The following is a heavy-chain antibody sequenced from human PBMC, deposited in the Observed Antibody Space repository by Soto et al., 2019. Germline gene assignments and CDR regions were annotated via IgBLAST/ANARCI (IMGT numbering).Heavy chain of an antibody. CDR3: AKDRSSGSPYYGMDF. D-gene: IGHD3-10*01. J-gene: IGHJ6*02. V-gene: IGHV3-21*04. CDR1: GFTFNTYT. CDR2: ISSSSKDK. Sequence: GSLRLSCAASGFTFNTYTINWVRQAPGKGLEWVASISSSSKDKFYADSVKARFTISRDNAKNSLYLQMNSLRPEDTAVYYCAKDRSSGSPYYGMDFWGQGTMVTVSS.